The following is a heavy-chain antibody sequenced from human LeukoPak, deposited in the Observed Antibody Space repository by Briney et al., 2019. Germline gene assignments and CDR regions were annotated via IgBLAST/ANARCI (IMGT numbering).Heavy chain of an antibody. V-gene: IGHV3-30*02. CDR1: GFTFGSYG. J-gene: IGHJ4*02. CDR2: VRYDGNNP. CDR3: ARGSRYGDYPYYCDF. D-gene: IGHD4-17*01. Sequence: GGSLRLSCAASGFTFGSYGMHWVRQAPGKGLDWVAFVRYDGNNPYYSASVKGRFTISRDNSKNTVLLQMNNLRLENAAVYYCARGSRYGDYPYYCDFWGQGTLVTVSS.